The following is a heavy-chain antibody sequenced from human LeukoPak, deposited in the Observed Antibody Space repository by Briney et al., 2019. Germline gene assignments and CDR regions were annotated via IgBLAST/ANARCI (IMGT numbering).Heavy chain of an antibody. V-gene: IGHV4-59*01. CDR1: GGSISSYY. J-gene: IGHJ3*02. Sequence: SETLSLTCTVSGGSISSYYWSWIRQPPGKGLEWIGYIYYSGSTNYNPSLKSRVTISVDTSKNQFSLKLSSVTAADTAVYYCARAGRFYYYDSSGYRDAFDIWGQGTMVTVSS. CDR2: IYYSGST. D-gene: IGHD3-22*01. CDR3: ARAGRFYYYDSSGYRDAFDI.